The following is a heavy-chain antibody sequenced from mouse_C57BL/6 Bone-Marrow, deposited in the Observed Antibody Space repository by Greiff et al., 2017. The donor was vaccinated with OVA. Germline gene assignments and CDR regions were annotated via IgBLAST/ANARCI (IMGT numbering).Heavy chain of an antibody. J-gene: IGHJ1*03. V-gene: IGHV1-69*01. CDR1: GYTFTSYW. CDR2: IDPSDSYT. D-gene: IGHD1-1*01. Sequence: VQLQQPGAELVMPGASVKLSCKASGYTFTSYWMHWVKQRPGQGLEWIGEIDPSDSYTNYNQKFKGKSTLTVDKSSSTAYMQLSSLTSEDSAVYYCARRLLRPSSYWYFDVWGTGTTVTVSS. CDR3: ARRLLRPSSYWYFDV.